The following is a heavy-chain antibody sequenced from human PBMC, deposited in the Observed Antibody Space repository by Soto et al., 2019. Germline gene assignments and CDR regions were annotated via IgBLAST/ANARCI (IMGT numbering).Heavy chain of an antibody. Sequence: QVQLQESGPGLVKPSQTLSLTCTVSGGSISSGDYFWAWIRQPPGKGLEWIGHIYYSGNTYYNPSLQSRVPISIDTSKNQFSLNLRSLTAADTAVYYCARDRRDYGDYRGRFDPWGQGTLVTVSS. D-gene: IGHD4-17*01. J-gene: IGHJ5*02. CDR1: GGSISSGDYF. CDR3: ARDRRDYGDYRGRFDP. V-gene: IGHV4-30-4*01. CDR2: IYYSGNT.